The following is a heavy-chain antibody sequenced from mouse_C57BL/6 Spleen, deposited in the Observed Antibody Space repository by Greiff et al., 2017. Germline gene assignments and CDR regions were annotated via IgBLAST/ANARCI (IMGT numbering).Heavy chain of an antibody. J-gene: IGHJ3*01. CDR2: INPSSGYT. CDR3: ARSYGNYGAWFAY. D-gene: IGHD2-1*01. Sequence: VQLQQSGAELAKPGASVKLSCKASGYTFTSYWMHLVKQRPGQGLEWIGYINPSSGYTKYNQKFKDKATLTADKSSSTAYMQLSSLTYEDAAVYYCARSYGNYGAWFAYWGQGTLVTVSA. V-gene: IGHV1-7*01. CDR1: GYTFTSYW.